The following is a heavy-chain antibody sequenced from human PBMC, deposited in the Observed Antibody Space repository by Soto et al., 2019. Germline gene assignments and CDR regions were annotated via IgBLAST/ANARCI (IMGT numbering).Heavy chain of an antibody. CDR2: IYYSGST. CDR3: ARRTDYGDFDF. J-gene: IGHJ4*02. D-gene: IGHD4-17*01. Sequence: QLLESGPGLVKPSETLSLTCTVSGGSISGRSYSWGWIRQPPGKGLEWIGSIYYSGSTYYNPSLKSRVTISGDTSKNQFSLILSSVTAADTAVFYCARRTDYGDFDFWGQGTLVTVSS. V-gene: IGHV4-39*01. CDR1: GGSISGRSYS.